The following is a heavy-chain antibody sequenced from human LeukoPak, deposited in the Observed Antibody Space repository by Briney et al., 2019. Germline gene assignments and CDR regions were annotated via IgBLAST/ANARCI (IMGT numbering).Heavy chain of an antibody. Sequence: GGSLRLSRAASGFTFSDYYMSWIRQAPGKGLEWVSYISSSGSTIYYADSVKGRFTISRDNAKNSLYLQMNSLRAEDTAVYYCAREVYYDSSGPRFDIWGQGTMVTVSS. CDR2: ISSSGSTI. CDR1: GFTFSDYY. CDR3: AREVYYDSSGPRFDI. J-gene: IGHJ3*02. V-gene: IGHV3-11*01. D-gene: IGHD3-22*01.